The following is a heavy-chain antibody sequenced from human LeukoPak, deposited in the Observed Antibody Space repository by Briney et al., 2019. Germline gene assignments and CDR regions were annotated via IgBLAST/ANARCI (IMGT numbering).Heavy chain of an antibody. Sequence: GGPLTLPCTASGHTYDEYTKHWPPQAPGKALEWVSLNSWDGGSTYYADSVKGRFAISRDNSKNSLYLQMNSLRTEDTVLYCCAEDVGYGDYVFDCWGQGTLVTVS. V-gene: IGHV3-43*01. J-gene: IGHJ4*02. D-gene: IGHD4-17*01. CDR1: GHTYDEYT. CDR2: NSWDGGST. CDR3: AEDVGYGDYVFDC.